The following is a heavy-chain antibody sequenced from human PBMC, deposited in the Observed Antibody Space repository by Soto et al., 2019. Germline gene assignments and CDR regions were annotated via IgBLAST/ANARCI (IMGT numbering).Heavy chain of an antibody. CDR1: GGSISSYY. CDR3: ARETGGWFDP. Sequence: SETLSLTCTVSGGSISSYYWSWIRQPPGKGLEWIGYIYYSGSTNYNPSLKSRVTISVDTSKNQFSLKLSSVTAADTAVYYCARETGGWFDPWGQGTLVTVS. J-gene: IGHJ5*02. CDR2: IYYSGST. D-gene: IGHD3-10*01. V-gene: IGHV4-59*01.